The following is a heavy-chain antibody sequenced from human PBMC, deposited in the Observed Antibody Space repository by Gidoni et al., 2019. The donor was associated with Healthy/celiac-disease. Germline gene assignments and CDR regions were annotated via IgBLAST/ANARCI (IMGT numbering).Heavy chain of an antibody. V-gene: IGHV1-3*01. J-gene: IGHJ4*02. CDR2: TNAGNGNT. CDR3: ARGTEWELSTFDY. D-gene: IGHD1-26*01. CDR1: RYTFTSYA. Sequence: QVQLVQAGAEGKKPGASVKVSCKDARYTFTSYAMHWLRRAPGQRLEWMGWTNAGNGNTNCSQKFQRRVTITMDTSAGTAYMELSSLRSEDTAVYYCARGTEWELSTFDYWGQGTLVTVSS.